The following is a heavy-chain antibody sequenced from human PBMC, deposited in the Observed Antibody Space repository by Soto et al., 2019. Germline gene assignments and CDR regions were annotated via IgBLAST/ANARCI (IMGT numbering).Heavy chain of an antibody. V-gene: IGHV4-39*01. CDR2: IYYSGST. CDR3: ATHGDYGDSETFDI. J-gene: IGHJ3*02. D-gene: IGHD4-17*01. Sequence: QLQLQESGPGLVKPSETLSLTCTVSGGSISSSSYFWGWIRQPPGKGLEWIGSIYYSGSTYYNPSLTRRVTISVDTSKNQFSLKLSSVTAADTAVYYCATHGDYGDSETFDIWGQGTMVTVSS. CDR1: GGSISSSSYF.